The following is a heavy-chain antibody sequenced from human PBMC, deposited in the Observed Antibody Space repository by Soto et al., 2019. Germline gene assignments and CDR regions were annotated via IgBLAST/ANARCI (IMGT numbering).Heavy chain of an antibody. CDR2: IIPMFGTP. D-gene: IGHD2-21*02. J-gene: IGHJ4*02. CDR3: ARGVVVVTTLEFFDY. Sequence: SVKVSCKASGDTFNNYAISWVRQAPGQGLEWMGGIIPMFGTPNYAQRFQGRVTITADESTSTVYMELSSLRSEDTAIYYCARGVVVVTTLEFFDYWGQGSIVTVSS. V-gene: IGHV1-69*13. CDR1: GDTFNNYA.